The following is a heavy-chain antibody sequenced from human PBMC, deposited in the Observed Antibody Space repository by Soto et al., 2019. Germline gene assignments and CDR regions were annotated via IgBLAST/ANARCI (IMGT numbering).Heavy chain of an antibody. V-gene: IGHV3-30*18. CDR1: GFSFRSYA. J-gene: IGHJ5*01. CDR2: TSYDGSKK. Sequence: QVQLVESGGGVVQPGKSLRLSCVASGFSFRSYAMHWVRQAPGQGLEWVAFTSYDGSKKDYAASVKGRFTVSRGNFENSLYLEMNSLRHEDTAVYYCAKEGQAHCSGGSCFSGWFDAWGHGTQVTVSS. D-gene: IGHD2-15*01. CDR3: AKEGQAHCSGGSCFSGWFDA.